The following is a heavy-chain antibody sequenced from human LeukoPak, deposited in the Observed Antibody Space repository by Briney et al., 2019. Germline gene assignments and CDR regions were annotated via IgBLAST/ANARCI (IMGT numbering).Heavy chain of an antibody. V-gene: IGHV3-38-3*01. CDR3: AKVEAMNYYGSASPYSPH. Sequence: GGSLRLSCAASGFTVSSNEMSWVRQAPGKGLEWVSSISGGSTYYADSRKGRFTISRDNSKNTLYLQMNSLRVEDSAVYYCAKVEAMNYYGSASPYSPHWGQGTLVTVSS. CDR2: ISGGST. J-gene: IGHJ4*02. CDR1: GFTVSSNE. D-gene: IGHD3-10*01.